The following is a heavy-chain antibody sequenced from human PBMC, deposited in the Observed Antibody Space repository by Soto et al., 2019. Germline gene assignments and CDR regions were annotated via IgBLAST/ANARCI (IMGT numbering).Heavy chain of an antibody. CDR1: GYSFTNYW. J-gene: IGHJ5*02. CDR2: IYPGDSDT. D-gene: IGHD2-21*02. CDR3: ARLGSAIVNWFDP. Sequence: GESLKISCNGSGYSFTNYWIGWVRQMPGKGLEWMGIIYPGDSDTKYSPSFQGQVTISADKSTSTAYLQWNSLKASDTAMYFCARLGSAIVNWFDPWGQGTLVTVSS. V-gene: IGHV5-51*01.